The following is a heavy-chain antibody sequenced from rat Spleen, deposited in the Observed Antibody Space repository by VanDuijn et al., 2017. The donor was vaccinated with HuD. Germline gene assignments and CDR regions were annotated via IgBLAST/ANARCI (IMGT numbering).Heavy chain of an antibody. D-gene: IGHD4-3*01. Sequence: QVLLKESGPGLVQPSQTLSLTCTVSEFSLTGNNIHWVRQSPGKGLEWMGRMRYDGDTSYNSAFKSRLSISRDTSKSQVFLKMNSLQTEDTATYYCARDRIIRGPGFAYWGQGTLVTVSS. J-gene: IGHJ3*01. CDR1: EFSLTGNN. V-gene: IGHV2S30*01. CDR3: ARDRIIRGPGFAY. CDR2: MRYDGDT.